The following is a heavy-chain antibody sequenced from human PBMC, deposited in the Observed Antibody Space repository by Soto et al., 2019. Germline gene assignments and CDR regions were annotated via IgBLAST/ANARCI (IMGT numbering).Heavy chain of an antibody. CDR3: AKDQVDGELDY. D-gene: IGHD1-26*01. J-gene: IGHJ4*02. CDR2: ISYDGSNK. CDR1: GFTFSNYD. V-gene: IGHV3-30*18. Sequence: GGSLRLSCAASGFTFSNYDMHWVRQAPGKGLEWVAVISYDGSNKYYADSVKGRFTISRDNSKNTLYLQMNSLRAEDTAVYYCAKDQVDGELDYWGQGTLVTVSS.